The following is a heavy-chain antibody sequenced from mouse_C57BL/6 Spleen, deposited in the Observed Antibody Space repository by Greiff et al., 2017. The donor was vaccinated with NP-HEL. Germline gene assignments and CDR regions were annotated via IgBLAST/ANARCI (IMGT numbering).Heavy chain of an antibody. CDR3: ARGRGIYYDYDEGAHYFDY. CDR1: GYTFTSYG. Sequence: QVQLKESGAELARPGASVKLSCKASGYTFTSYGISWVKQRTGQGLEWIGEIYPRSGNTYYNEKFKGKATLTADKSSSTAYMELRSLTSEDSAVYFCARGRGIYYDYDEGAHYFDYWGQGTTLTVSS. CDR2: IYPRSGNT. J-gene: IGHJ2*01. D-gene: IGHD2-4*01. V-gene: IGHV1-81*01.